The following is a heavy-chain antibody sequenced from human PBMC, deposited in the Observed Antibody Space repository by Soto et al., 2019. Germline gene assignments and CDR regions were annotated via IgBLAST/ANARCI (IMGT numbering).Heavy chain of an antibody. CDR3: GSERIVVVVGAEGHDYVDYVMVV. Sequence: QVQLVQSGAEVKKPGSSVKVSCKASGGTFSSYAISWVRQAPGQGLEWMGGIIPIFGTANYAQKFQGGVTITADECMTTADMELSSRISEDTAVYYCGSERIVVVVGAEGHDYVDYVMVVWSRGSTVTVS. CDR1: GGTFSSYA. CDR2: IIPIFGTA. V-gene: IGHV1-69*01. D-gene: IGHD2-2*01. J-gene: IGHJ6*02.